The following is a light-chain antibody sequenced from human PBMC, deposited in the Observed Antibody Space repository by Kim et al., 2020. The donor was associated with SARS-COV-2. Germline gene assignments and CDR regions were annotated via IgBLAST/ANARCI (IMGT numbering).Light chain of an antibody. CDR3: QTWGTGTWV. V-gene: IGLV4-69*01. J-gene: IGLJ3*02. CDR2: LNSDGSH. Sequence: KHTCTLSSGHSSYAIIGHQQQPRKTPRYLMRLNSDGSHTKGDGIPDRFSGSTSGAERYLTISSLQSEDEADYYCQTWGTGTWVFGGGTQLTVL. CDR1: SGHSSYA.